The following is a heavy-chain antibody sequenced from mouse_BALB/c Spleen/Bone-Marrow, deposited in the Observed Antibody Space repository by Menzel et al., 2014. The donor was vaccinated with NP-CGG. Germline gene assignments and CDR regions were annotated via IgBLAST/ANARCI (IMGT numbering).Heavy chain of an antibody. CDR2: IWSGGST. Sequence: VKLMESGPGLVQPSQSLSITCTVSGFSLTSYGVHWVRQSPGKGLEWLGVIWSGGSTDYNAAFISRLSISKDNSKGQVFFKMNSLQANDTAIYYCARKRGYDYDYAMDYWGQGTSVTVSS. CDR1: GFSLTSYG. CDR3: ARKRGYDYDYAMDY. J-gene: IGHJ4*01. D-gene: IGHD2-4*01. V-gene: IGHV2-2*02.